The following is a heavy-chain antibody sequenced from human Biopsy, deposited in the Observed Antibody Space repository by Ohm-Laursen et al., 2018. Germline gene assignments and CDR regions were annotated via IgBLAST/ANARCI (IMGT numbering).Heavy chain of an antibody. J-gene: IGHJ4*02. CDR2: ISYTGYT. V-gene: IGHV4-59*01. CDR1: GDSITRSY. Sequence: SETLSLTCTLSGDSITRSYWSWIRQSPGKGLEWIGHISYTGYTSYNASLKSRVTISVDTSRNHFSLRLSSLTAADTAVYYCARGSNDFGGLYFPRWGQGTLLTVSS. CDR3: ARGSNDFGGLYFPR. D-gene: IGHD4-23*01.